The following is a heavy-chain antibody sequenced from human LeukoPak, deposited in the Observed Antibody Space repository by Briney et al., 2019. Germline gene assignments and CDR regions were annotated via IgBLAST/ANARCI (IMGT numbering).Heavy chain of an antibody. Sequence: SETLSLTCSVSVGSFSGSYYWVWIRQPPGKGLEWIGSLYSGGRIYYNPSLMSRVTTSVDTSKNLFSLKLTSVTAADTAVYYCARAPWAYGNYVHAFDNWGQGTMVTVSS. CDR3: ARAPWAYGNYVHAFDN. CDR1: VGSFSGSYY. CDR2: LYSGGRI. D-gene: IGHD4-11*01. J-gene: IGHJ3*02. V-gene: IGHV4-39*07.